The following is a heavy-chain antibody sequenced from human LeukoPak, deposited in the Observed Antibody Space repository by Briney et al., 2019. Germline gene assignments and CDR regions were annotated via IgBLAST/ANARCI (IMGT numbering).Heavy chain of an antibody. CDR3: ARENDIVVVPAAIPNWFDP. Sequence: ASVKVSCKASGYTFTGYYMHWMRQAPGQGLEWMGWINPNSGGTNYAQKFQGRVTMTRDTSISTAYMELSRLRSDDTAVYYCARENDIVVVPAAIPNWFDPWGQGTLVTVSS. CDR1: GYTFTGYY. J-gene: IGHJ5*02. CDR2: INPNSGGT. V-gene: IGHV1-2*02. D-gene: IGHD2-2*01.